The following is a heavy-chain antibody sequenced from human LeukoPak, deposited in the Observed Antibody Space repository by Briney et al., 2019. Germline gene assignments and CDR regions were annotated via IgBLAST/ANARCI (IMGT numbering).Heavy chain of an antibody. V-gene: IGHV3-30*02. CDR2: IRYDGSNK. J-gene: IGHJ4*02. D-gene: IGHD6-25*01. CDR3: AKDRYSSASLLANNPFDY. CDR1: GFTFSSYA. Sequence: PGGSLRLSCAASGFTFSSYAMSWVRQAPGKGLEWAAFIRYDGSNKYYADSVKGRFTISRDNSKNTLYLQMNSLTAVDTAVYYCAKDRYSSASLLANNPFDYWGQGTLVTVSS.